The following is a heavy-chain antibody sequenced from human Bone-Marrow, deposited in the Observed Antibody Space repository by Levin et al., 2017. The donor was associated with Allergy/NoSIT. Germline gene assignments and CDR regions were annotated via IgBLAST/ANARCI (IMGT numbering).Heavy chain of an antibody. J-gene: IGHJ6*02. V-gene: IGHV1-69*13. Sequence: SVKVSCKASGGTFSNYGFSWVRQAPGQGLEWMGGIIPIFGTADYAQKFQGRVTFTADESATTAYMELSSLRSEDTAVYYWARERSRERRMDWSWGPKHRFRYYGLDVWGQGTAVTVSS. D-gene: IGHD3/OR15-3a*01. CDR3: ARERSRERRMDWSWGPKHRFRYYGLDV. CDR1: GGTFSNYG. CDR2: IIPIFGTA.